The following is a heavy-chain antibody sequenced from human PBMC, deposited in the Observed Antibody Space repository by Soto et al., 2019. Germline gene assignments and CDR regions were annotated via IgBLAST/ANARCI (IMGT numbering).Heavy chain of an antibody. Sequence: SETLSLTCTVSGCSISSISNHFSNHYCSWIRLSPGKGLEWIGYISNIGFTRYNPSLKSRVSISVDTSKNQFSLKLTSVTAADTAVYYCTTQGFGGLHGLVDVWGQGTTVTVSS. D-gene: IGHD3-10*01. J-gene: IGHJ6*02. CDR3: TTQGFGGLHGLVDV. CDR1: GCSISSISNHFSNHY. V-gene: IGHV4-61*05. CDR2: ISNIGFT.